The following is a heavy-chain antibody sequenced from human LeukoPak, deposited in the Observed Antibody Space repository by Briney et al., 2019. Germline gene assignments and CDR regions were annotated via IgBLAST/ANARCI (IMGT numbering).Heavy chain of an antibody. CDR2: IYTSGST. Sequence: SETLSLTCTVSGGSISSYYWSWIRQPAGKGLEWIGRIYTSGSTNYNPSLKSRVTISVDTSKNQFSLKLSSVTAADTAVYYCARHHCSSTSCHDAFDIWGQGTMVTVSS. V-gene: IGHV4-4*07. CDR3: ARHHCSSTSCHDAFDI. D-gene: IGHD2-2*01. CDR1: GGSISSYY. J-gene: IGHJ3*02.